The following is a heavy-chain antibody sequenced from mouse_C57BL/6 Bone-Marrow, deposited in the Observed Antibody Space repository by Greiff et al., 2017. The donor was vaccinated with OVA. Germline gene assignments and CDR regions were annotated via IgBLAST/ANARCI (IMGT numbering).Heavy chain of an antibody. CDR3: ASSPQLRFPLDY. V-gene: IGHV1-64*01. CDR2: IHPNSGST. Sequence: QVQLQQPGAELVKPGASVKLSCKASGYTFTSYWMHWVKQRPGQGLEWIGMIHPNSGSTNYNEKFKSKATLTVDKSSSTAYMQLSSLTSEDSAVYYCASSPQLRFPLDYWGQGTTLTVSS. CDR1: GYTFTSYW. D-gene: IGHD3-2*02. J-gene: IGHJ2*01.